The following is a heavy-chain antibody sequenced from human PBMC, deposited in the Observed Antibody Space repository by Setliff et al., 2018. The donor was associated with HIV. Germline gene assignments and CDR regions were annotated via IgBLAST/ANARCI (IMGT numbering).Heavy chain of an antibody. D-gene: IGHD5-18*01. CDR3: SNWNTTIDEDA. CDR1: GGSISSSSYY. Sequence: SETLSLTCTVSGGSISSSSYYWDWIRQPPGKGLEWIGSIFYSGSTYYNPSLKSRVTISVDTSKNQFSLKMTSVTAADTALYYCSNWNTTIDEDAWGQGTLVTVSS. CDR2: IFYSGST. V-gene: IGHV4-39*01. J-gene: IGHJ5*02.